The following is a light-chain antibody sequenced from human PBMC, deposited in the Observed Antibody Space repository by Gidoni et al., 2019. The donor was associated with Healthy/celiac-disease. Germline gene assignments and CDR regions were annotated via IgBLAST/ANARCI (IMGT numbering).Light chain of an antibody. Sequence: DIPMTQSPSSLSASVGDRVTITCRASQSISSYLNWYQQKPGKAPKLLIYAASSLQSGVPSRFSGSGSGTDFTLTISSLQPEDFATYYCQQSYSTLRTFXGXTKVEIK. J-gene: IGKJ4*01. CDR1: QSISSY. CDR2: AAS. V-gene: IGKV1-39*01. CDR3: QQSYSTLRT.